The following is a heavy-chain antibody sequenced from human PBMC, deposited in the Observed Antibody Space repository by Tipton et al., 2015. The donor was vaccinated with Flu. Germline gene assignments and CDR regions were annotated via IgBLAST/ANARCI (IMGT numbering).Heavy chain of an antibody. CDR3: ARLRADPSAAWHTFGP. D-gene: IGHD2-15*01. CDR2: VYYTGVP. V-gene: IGHV4-59*08. Sequence: TLSLTCTVSGGSTNEYYWSWLRQAPGRGLEWLGHVYYTGVPTFNPSLRGRLIISLDNSRDRFSLKLTSVTSAGTAVYYCARLRADPSAAWHTFGPWGHGSLVTVSS. CDR1: GGSTNEYY. J-gene: IGHJ5*02.